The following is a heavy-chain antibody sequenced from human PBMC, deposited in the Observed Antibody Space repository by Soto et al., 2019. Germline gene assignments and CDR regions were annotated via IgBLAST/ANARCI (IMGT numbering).Heavy chain of an antibody. CDR2: INPNSGGT. D-gene: IGHD3-22*01. V-gene: IGHV1-2*02. J-gene: IGHJ6*02. CDR1: GYTFTGYY. Sequence: ASVKVSCKASGYTFTGYYMHWVRQAPGQGLEWMGWINPNSGGTNYAQKFQGRVTMTRDTSISTAYMELSRLRSDDTAVYYCAREGITMIPYYYYYYGMDVWGQGTTVTVSS. CDR3: AREGITMIPYYYYYYGMDV.